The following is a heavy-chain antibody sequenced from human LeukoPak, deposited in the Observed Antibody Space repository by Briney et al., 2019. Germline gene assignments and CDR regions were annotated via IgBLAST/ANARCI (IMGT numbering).Heavy chain of an antibody. CDR3: ARGPTPTSYYYDSSGYKYFQH. D-gene: IGHD3-22*01. V-gene: IGHV1-69*01. CDR2: IIPIFGTA. Sequence: SVKVSCKASGGTFRSYAISWVRQAPGQGLEWMGGIIPIFGTANYAQKFQGRVTITADESTSTAYMELSSLRSEDTAVYYCARGPTPTSYYYDSSGYKYFQHWGQGTLVTVSS. CDR1: GGTFRSYA. J-gene: IGHJ1*01.